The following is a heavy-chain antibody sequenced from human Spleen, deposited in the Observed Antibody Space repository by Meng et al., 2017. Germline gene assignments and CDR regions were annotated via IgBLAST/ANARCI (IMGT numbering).Heavy chain of an antibody. CDR3: AHFYTSNAYAFPGFDN. CDR2: TYWDGDN. J-gene: IGHJ4*02. D-gene: IGHD6-13*01. Sequence: QITVNESCPTLVKPTHTLTLTCTFSGFSLSTSGVGVGWVRQPPGKALEWLALTYWDGDNLYSPYLKKRLTITQDTSKNQVVLTMTNMDLVDTATYYCAHFYTSNAYAFPGFDNWGQGTLVTVSS. V-gene: IGHV2-5*02. CDR1: GFSLSTSGVG.